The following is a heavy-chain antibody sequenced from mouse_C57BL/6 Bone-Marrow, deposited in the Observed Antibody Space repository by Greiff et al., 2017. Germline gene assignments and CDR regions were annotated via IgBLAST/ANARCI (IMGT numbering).Heavy chain of an antibody. V-gene: IGHV5-16*01. J-gene: IGHJ1*03. CDR3: ARENWYFDV. Sequence: DVKLVESEGGLVQPGSSMKLSCTASGFTFSDYYTAWVRQVPEKGLEWVANINYDGSSTYYLDSLKSRFIISRDNAKNILYLQMSSLKSEDTATYYCARENWYFDVWGTGTTVTVSS. CDR2: INYDGSST. CDR1: GFTFSDYY.